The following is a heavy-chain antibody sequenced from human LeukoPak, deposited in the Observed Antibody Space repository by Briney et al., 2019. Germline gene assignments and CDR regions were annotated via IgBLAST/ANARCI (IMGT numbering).Heavy chain of an antibody. Sequence: SVKVSCKASGGTFSSYTISWVRQAPGQGLEWMGRIIPILGIANYAQKFQGRVTITADKSTSTAYMELSSLRSEDTAVYYCARGSGSYQGMGYWGQGTLVTVSS. CDR3: ARGSGSYQGMGY. D-gene: IGHD1-26*01. J-gene: IGHJ4*02. V-gene: IGHV1-69*02. CDR2: IIPILGIA. CDR1: GGTFSSYT.